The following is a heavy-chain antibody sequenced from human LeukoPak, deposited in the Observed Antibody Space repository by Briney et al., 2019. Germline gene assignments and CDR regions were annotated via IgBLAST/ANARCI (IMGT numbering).Heavy chain of an antibody. D-gene: IGHD6-13*01. CDR1: GFTFSSHA. V-gene: IGHV3-30*04. Sequence: GGSLRLSCVASGFTFSSHALHWVRPTPGKGLEWVSLISHDGSQTYYADSVKGRFTISRDNSKNTLYLQMNSLRLEDTAIYYCARGGDSSSWYRAFDIWGQGTMVTVSS. J-gene: IGHJ3*02. CDR2: ISHDGSQT. CDR3: ARGGDSSSWYRAFDI.